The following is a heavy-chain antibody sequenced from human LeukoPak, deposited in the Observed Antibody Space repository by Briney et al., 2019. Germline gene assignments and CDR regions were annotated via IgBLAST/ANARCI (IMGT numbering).Heavy chain of an antibody. CDR1: GFTFSSYA. V-gene: IGHV3-23*01. D-gene: IGHD5-24*01. J-gene: IGHJ4*02. Sequence: GGSLRLSCAASGFTFSSYAMSWVRQAPGKGLEWVSSISGRAGSTYYADSVKGRFTISRDNSKNTLFLQMNSLRAEDTAVYYCASLYNDYGDYWGQGALVTVSS. CDR2: ISGRAGST. CDR3: ASLYNDYGDY.